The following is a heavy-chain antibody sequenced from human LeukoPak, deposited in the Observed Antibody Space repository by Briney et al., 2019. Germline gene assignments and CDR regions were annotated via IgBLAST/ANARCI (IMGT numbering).Heavy chain of an antibody. CDR3: ARGGSSWSITFDY. CDR2: IYYSGST. V-gene: IGHV4-59*12. Sequence: SETLSLTCTVSGESISGFYWTWIRQPPGKGLEWIGYIYYSGSTNYNPSLKSRVTISVDTSKNQFSLKLSSLTAADTAVYYCARGGSSWSITFDYWGQGTLVTVSS. D-gene: IGHD6-13*01. CDR1: GESISGFY. J-gene: IGHJ4*02.